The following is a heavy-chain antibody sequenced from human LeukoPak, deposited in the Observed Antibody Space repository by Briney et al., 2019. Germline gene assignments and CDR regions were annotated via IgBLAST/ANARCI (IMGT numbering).Heavy chain of an antibody. D-gene: IGHD3-10*01. CDR3: ARDKDDYGSGNHWFDP. CDR1: GFTFSDYY. CDR2: ISSSGCTI. V-gene: IGHV3-11*01. Sequence: PGGSLRLSCAASGFTFSDYYMSWIRQAPGKGLEWLSYISSSGCTIYYADSVKGRSTISRDNAKNSLYLQMNSLRAEDTAVYYCARDKDDYGSGNHWFDPWGQGTLVTVSS. J-gene: IGHJ5*02.